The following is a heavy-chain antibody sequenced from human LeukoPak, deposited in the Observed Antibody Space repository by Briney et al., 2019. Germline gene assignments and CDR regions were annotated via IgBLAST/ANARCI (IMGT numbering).Heavy chain of an antibody. CDR3: AGGSRLGAAFNI. CDR2: IYYSGST. V-gene: IGHV4-59*12. CDR1: GGSISTYY. D-gene: IGHD1-26*01. J-gene: IGHJ3*02. Sequence: SETLSLTCTVSGGSISTYYWTWIRQPPGKGLEWIGYIYYSGSTNYNPSLKSRATISVDTSKNQFSLQLNSVTAADTALYYCAGGSRLGAAFNIWGRGTMVLVS.